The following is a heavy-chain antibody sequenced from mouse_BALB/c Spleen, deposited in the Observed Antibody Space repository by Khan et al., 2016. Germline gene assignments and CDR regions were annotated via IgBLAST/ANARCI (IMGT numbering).Heavy chain of an antibody. D-gene: IGHD2-4*01. Sequence: VQLQESGAELVRPGASVKLSCKALGYTFTDYEMHWVKQTPVHGLEWIGAIHPGGGGTAYNQKFKVRATLTADKSSSTAYMELSSLTTEDSAVYYCAKRLRRGYYFDSWGQGTTLTVSS. V-gene: IGHV1-15*01. CDR3: AKRLRRGYYFDS. J-gene: IGHJ2*01. CDR2: IHPGGGGT. CDR1: GYTFTDYE.